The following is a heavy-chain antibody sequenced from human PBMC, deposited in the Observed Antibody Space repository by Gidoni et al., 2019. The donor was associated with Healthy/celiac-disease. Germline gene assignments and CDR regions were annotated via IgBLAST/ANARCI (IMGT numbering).Heavy chain of an antibody. CDR3: AREPHSSSWDTAWFDP. J-gene: IGHJ5*02. CDR1: GFTFSSYS. V-gene: IGHV3-21*01. CDR2: ISSSSSYI. D-gene: IGHD6-13*01. Sequence: EVQLVESGGGLVKPGGSLRLSCAASGFTFSSYSMNWVRQAPGKGLEWVSSISSSSSYIYYADSVKGRFTISRDNAKNSLYLQMNSLRAEDTAVYYCAREPHSSSWDTAWFDPWGQGTLVTVSS.